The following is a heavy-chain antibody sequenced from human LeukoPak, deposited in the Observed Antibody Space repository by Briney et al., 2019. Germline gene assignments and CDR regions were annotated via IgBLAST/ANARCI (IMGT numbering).Heavy chain of an antibody. CDR3: ARDLDSSGYYSNYFDY. V-gene: IGHV3-11*01. J-gene: IGHJ4*02. D-gene: IGHD3-22*01. CDR1: GFTFSDYY. CDR2: ISSSGSTI. Sequence: PGGSLRLSCAASGFTFSDYYMSWIRQAPGKGLEWVSYISSSGSTIYYADSVKGRFTIPRDNAKNSLYLQMNSLRAEDTAVYYCARDLDSSGYYSNYFDYWGQGTLVTVSS.